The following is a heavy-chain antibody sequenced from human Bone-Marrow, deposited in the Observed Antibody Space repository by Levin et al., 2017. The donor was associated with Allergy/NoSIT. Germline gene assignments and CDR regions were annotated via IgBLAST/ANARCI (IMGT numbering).Heavy chain of an antibody. J-gene: IGHJ4*02. V-gene: IGHV5-51*01. CDR1: GYRFTSYW. Sequence: GESLKISCEASGYRFTSYWIAWVRQVPGKGLEWMGIIYPGDSDTRYSPSFQGQVTISADKSISTAYLQWSSLKTSDTAKYYCAKSDGGYAFGQFDSWGQGTLVTVSS. CDR3: AKSDGGYAFGQFDS. CDR2: IYPGDSDT. D-gene: IGHD5-18*01.